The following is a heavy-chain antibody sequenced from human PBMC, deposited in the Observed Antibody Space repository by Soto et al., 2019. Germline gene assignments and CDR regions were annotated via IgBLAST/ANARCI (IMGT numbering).Heavy chain of an antibody. CDR3: ARWFDP. CDR1: GGSISSSSYY. J-gene: IGHJ5*02. CDR2: IYYSGST. Sequence: SETLSLTCTVSGGSISSSSYYWGWIRQPPGKGLEWIGYIYYSGSTNYNPSLKSRVTISVDTSKNQFSLKLSSVTAADTAVYYCARWFDPWGQGTLVTVSS. V-gene: IGHV4-61*05.